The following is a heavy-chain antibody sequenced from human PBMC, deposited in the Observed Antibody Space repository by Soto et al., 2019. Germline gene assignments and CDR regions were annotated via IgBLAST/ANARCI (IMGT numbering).Heavy chain of an antibody. CDR1: GGSISSYY. CDR3: ASLAAAGTSEGVDY. Sequence: QVQLQESGPGLVKPLETLSLTCTVSGGSISSYYWSWIRQPPGKGLEWIGYIYYSGSTNYNPSLKSRVTISVDTSKNQFSLKLSSVTAADTAVYYCASLAAAGTSEGVDYWGQGTLVTVSS. V-gene: IGHV4-59*08. D-gene: IGHD6-13*01. CDR2: IYYSGST. J-gene: IGHJ4*02.